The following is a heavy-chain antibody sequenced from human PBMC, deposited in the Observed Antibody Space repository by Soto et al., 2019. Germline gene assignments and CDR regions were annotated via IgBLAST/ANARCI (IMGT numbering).Heavy chain of an antibody. V-gene: IGHV3-21*05. CDR3: ARDLVPAYCGGDCFDAFDI. CDR2: ISSSGSNI. J-gene: IGHJ3*02. D-gene: IGHD2-21*02. Sequence: GGSLRLSCSASGFTFSSYGMHWVRQAPGKGLEWVADISSSGSNIYYADSVKGRFTISRDNAKNSLYLQMNSLRAEDTAVYYCARDLVPAYCGGDCFDAFDIWGQGTMVTVSS. CDR1: GFTFSSYG.